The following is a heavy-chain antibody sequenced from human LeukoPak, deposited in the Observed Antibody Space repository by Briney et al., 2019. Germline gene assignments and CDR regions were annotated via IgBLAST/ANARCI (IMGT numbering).Heavy chain of an antibody. V-gene: IGHV1-2*02. CDR2: IKHHSGGI. CDR1: GYSLINQY. CDR3: ARDPGDYGGNRFDY. Sequence: ASVKVSCKASGYSLINQYLHWVRQAPAQGLDWVGWIKHHSGGINYAQTFQGRVTMTRDTSINTAYMELSSLRSDDTAVYYCARDPGDYGGNRFDYWGQGTLVTISS. J-gene: IGHJ4*02. D-gene: IGHD4-23*01.